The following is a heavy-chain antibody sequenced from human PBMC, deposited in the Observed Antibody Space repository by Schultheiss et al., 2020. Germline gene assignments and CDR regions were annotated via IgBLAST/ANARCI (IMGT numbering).Heavy chain of an antibody. V-gene: IGHV3-30*03. CDR3: ARQSLSSSWSPETVTDFDY. Sequence: GGSLRLSCVASGFTFSTYAMNWVRQAPGKGLERVAVISYDGSNKYYADSVKGRFTISRDSSKNTLFLQMNSLKAEDTAVYYCARQSLSSSWSPETVTDFDYWGQGTLVTVS. D-gene: IGHD6-13*01. CDR1: GFTFSTYA. J-gene: IGHJ4*02. CDR2: ISYDGSNK.